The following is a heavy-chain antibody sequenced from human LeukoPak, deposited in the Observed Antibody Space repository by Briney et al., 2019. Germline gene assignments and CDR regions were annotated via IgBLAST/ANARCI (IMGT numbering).Heavy chain of an antibody. J-gene: IGHJ4*02. CDR3: ARGDYDLPFFDY. Sequence: PGRSLRLSCAASGFTFCSYAMPWVRQAPGKGLEWVAVISYDGSNKYYADSVKGRFTISRDNSKNTLCLQMNSLRAEDTAVYYCARGDYDLPFFDYWGQGTLVTVSS. CDR2: ISYDGSNK. D-gene: IGHD3-22*01. V-gene: IGHV3-30-3*01. CDR1: GFTFCSYA.